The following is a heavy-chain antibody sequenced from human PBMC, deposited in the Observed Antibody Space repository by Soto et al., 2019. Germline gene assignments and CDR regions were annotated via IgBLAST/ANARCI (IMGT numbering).Heavy chain of an antibody. CDR3: ASLNGSFWSFVDN. Sequence: QVQLQESGPGLVKPSQTLSLSCTVSGDSISSGDHYWSWIRQPPGKGLEWIAHISYGGYTFYNPSLQSRITMSVDTSKNQAYLKLSSVSAADTAVYYCASLNGSFWSFVDNWGQGTPVTVSS. CDR2: ISYGGYT. CDR1: GDSISSGDHY. J-gene: IGHJ4*02. D-gene: IGHD2-8*01. V-gene: IGHV4-30-4*01.